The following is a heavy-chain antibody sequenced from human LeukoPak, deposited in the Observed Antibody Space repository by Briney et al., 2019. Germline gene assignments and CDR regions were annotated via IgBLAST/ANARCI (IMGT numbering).Heavy chain of an antibody. Sequence: SETLSLTCAVYGGSFRGYYWSWVRQAPGKGLEWIGEIDHSGSTYYNPSLKSRVTISIDTSKNQFSLNLRSVTAADTAVYYCARDKVDAVVPTAFDCWGQGTLVTVSS. CDR3: ARDKVDAVVPTAFDC. CDR1: GGSFRGYY. D-gene: IGHD5-12*01. CDR2: IDHSGST. J-gene: IGHJ4*02. V-gene: IGHV4-34*01.